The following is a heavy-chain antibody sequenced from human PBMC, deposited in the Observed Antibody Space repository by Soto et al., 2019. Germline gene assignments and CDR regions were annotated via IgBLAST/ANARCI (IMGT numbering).Heavy chain of an antibody. CDR1: GFTFNTYA. J-gene: IGHJ6*02. Sequence: EVQLLESGGGLVQPGGSLRLSCAASGFTFNTYAMSWVRQAPGKGLEWVSSISGSGGSTYYADSVKGRFTVSRDNFKNTLYLQMISLRVEDTALYYCAKDLFPARDSLYGLDVWGQGTTVTVSS. D-gene: IGHD2-2*02. CDR3: AKDLFPARDSLYGLDV. CDR2: ISGSGGST. V-gene: IGHV3-23*01.